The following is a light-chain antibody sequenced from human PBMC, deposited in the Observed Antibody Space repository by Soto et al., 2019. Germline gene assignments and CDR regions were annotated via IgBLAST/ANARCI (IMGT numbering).Light chain of an antibody. Sequence: EIVLTQSPGTLSLSPGERATLSCRASQSVSSNYLAWFQQKPGQAPRLLIYTASSRATGIPDRFSGSGSGTDFTLTISTLEPEDFAVYYCQQYGSSPKTFGQGTKVEI. J-gene: IGKJ1*01. CDR3: QQYGSSPKT. CDR1: QSVSSNY. V-gene: IGKV3-20*01. CDR2: TAS.